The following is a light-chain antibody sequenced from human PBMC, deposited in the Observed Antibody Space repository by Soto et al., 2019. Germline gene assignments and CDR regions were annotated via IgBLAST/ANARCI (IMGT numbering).Light chain of an antibody. Sequence: DIVMTQSPATLSVSPGQRATLSCRASQSVSNNLAWYYQKPGQAPRLLILGASTRAAATPARVSGSGSGTEFTLTISSLQSEDSAVYYCQQYNKWPQTFGQGTKVDIK. CDR3: QQYNKWPQT. CDR1: QSVSNN. CDR2: GAS. V-gene: IGKV3-15*01. J-gene: IGKJ1*01.